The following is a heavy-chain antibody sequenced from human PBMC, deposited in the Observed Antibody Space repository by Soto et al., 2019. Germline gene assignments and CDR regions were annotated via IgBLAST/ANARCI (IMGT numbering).Heavy chain of an antibody. D-gene: IGHD2-8*01. CDR2: ISAYNGNT. Sequence: ASVQVSCKASGYTFPSYGISWVRQAPGQGLEWMGWISAYNGNTNYAQKLQGRVTMTTDTSTSTAYMELRSLRSDDTAVYYCARGGGGVDYCTSGGCYTIGVLADAFDIWGQGTMVTVSS. CDR3: ARGGGGVDYCTSGGCYTIGVLADAFDI. V-gene: IGHV1-18*04. CDR1: GYTFPSYG. J-gene: IGHJ3*02.